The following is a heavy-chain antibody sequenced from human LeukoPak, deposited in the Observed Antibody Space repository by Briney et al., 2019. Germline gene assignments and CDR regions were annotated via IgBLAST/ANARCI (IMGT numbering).Heavy chain of an antibody. V-gene: IGHV1-18*01. Sequence: APVKVSCKASGYTFTSYGISWVRQAPGQGLEWMGWISAYNGNTNYAQKLQGRVTMTTDTSTSTAYMELRSLRSDDTAVYYCARAGYDSSGYYYFDYWGQGTLVTVSS. CDR3: ARAGYDSSGYYYFDY. CDR2: ISAYNGNT. CDR1: GYTFTSYG. J-gene: IGHJ4*02. D-gene: IGHD3-22*01.